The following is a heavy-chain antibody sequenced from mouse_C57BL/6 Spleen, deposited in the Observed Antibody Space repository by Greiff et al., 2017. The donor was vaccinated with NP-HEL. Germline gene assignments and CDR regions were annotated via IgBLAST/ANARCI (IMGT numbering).Heavy chain of an antibody. D-gene: IGHD2-3*01. V-gene: IGHV5-9*01. Sequence: EVKLEESGGGLVKPGGSLKLSCAASGFTFSSYTMSWVRQTPEKRLEWVATISGGGGNTYYPDSVKGRFTISRDNAKNTLYLQMSSLRSEDTALYYCARQGYSYAMDYWGQGTSVTVSS. CDR1: GFTFSSYT. J-gene: IGHJ4*01. CDR2: ISGGGGNT. CDR3: ARQGYSYAMDY.